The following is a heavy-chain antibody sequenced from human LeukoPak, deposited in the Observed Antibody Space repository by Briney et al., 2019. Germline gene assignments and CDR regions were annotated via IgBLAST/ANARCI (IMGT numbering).Heavy chain of an antibody. CDR3: ARSASSTSRSAFDI. CDR1: GGSISTNY. Sequence: SETLSLTCTVSGGSISTNYWSWIRQPPGKGLEWIGYISYSGSTNYNPSLKSRVTISVDMSKNQFSLTLNSVTAADTAVYYCARSASSTSRSAFDIWGQGTRVTASS. CDR2: ISYSGST. V-gene: IGHV4-59*01. J-gene: IGHJ3*02.